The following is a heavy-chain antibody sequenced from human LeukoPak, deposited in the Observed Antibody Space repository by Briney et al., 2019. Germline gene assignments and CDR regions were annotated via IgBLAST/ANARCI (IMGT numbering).Heavy chain of an antibody. CDR2: IKHDGSEK. J-gene: IGHJ4*02. CDR1: GFIFTNYF. V-gene: IGHV3-7*01. D-gene: IGHD3-3*01. CDR3: ATDRGWRTSGYYLYYFEY. Sequence: GGSLRLSCAASGFIFTNYFMSWVRRAPGKGLEWVASIKHDGSEKYYMDSVRGRFTISRDNTMNSLYLQMSSLRAEDTAVYYCATDRGWRTSGYYLYYFEYWGQGTLVTYSS.